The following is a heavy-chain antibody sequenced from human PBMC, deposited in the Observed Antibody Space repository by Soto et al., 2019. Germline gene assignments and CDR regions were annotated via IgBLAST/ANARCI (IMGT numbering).Heavy chain of an antibody. J-gene: IGHJ6*02. Sequence: SGPTLVNPTQTLTLTCTFSVFSLSTSGMCVSWIRQPPGKALEWLALIDWDDDKYYSTSLKTRLTISKDTSKNQVVLTMTNMDPVDTATYYCARTAAAFRYYYYYYGMDVWGQGTTVTVSS. CDR1: VFSLSTSGMC. V-gene: IGHV2-70*01. CDR2: IDWDDDK. CDR3: ARTAAAFRYYYYYYGMDV. D-gene: IGHD6-13*01.